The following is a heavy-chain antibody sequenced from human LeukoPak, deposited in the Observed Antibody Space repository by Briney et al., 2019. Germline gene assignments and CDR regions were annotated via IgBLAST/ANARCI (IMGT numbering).Heavy chain of an antibody. V-gene: IGHV1-69*13. CDR2: IIPIFGTA. CDR3: AREISVRGVIKWFDP. D-gene: IGHD3-10*01. CDR1: GGTFSSYA. J-gene: IGHJ5*02. Sequence: SVKVSCKASGGTFSSYAISWVRQAPGQGLEWMGGIIPIFGTANYAQKFQGRVTITADESTSTAYMELSSLRSEDTAVYYCAREISVRGVIKWFDPWGQGTLVTVSS.